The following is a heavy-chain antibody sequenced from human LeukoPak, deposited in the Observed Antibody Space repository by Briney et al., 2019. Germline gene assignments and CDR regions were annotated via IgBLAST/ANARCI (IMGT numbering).Heavy chain of an antibody. J-gene: IGHJ4*02. CDR2: IYPGDSDT. D-gene: IGHD5-24*01. CDR1: GYSFTSYW. Sequence: GESLKISCKGSGYSFTSYWIGWVRQMPGKGLEWMGIIYPGDSDTRYSPSFQGQVTISADKSISTAYLQWSSLKASDTAMYYCARHVVRDGYNQVDYFDYWGQGTLVTVSS. V-gene: IGHV5-51*01. CDR3: ARHVVRDGYNQVDYFDY.